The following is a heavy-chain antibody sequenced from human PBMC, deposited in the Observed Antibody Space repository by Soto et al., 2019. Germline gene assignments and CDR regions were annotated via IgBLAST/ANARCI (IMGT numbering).Heavy chain of an antibody. CDR3: VRDGTKNLRDRFEP. V-gene: IGHV4-4*07. Sequence: SETLSLTCNVSGASLSRYYWSWIRQPPGKGLEWIGRIYATGDTDYNPSLKSRISMSVDMSKKQFSLTLRSVTAADTAIYYCVRDGTKNLRDRFEPWGRGILVTVPQ. D-gene: IGHD1-26*01. J-gene: IGHJ5*02. CDR2: IYATGDT. CDR1: GASLSRYY.